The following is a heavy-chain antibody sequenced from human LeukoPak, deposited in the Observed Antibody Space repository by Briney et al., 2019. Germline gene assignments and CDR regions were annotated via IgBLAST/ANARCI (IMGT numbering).Heavy chain of an antibody. CDR1: GFTFSSYG. Sequence: GGSLRLSCAASGFTFSSYGMHWVRQAPGKGLEWVAVISYDGSNKYYADSVKGRFTISRDNSKNTLYLQMNSLRAEDTAVYYCAKDLPLDYWGQGTLVTVSS. CDR2: ISYDGSNK. V-gene: IGHV3-30*18. J-gene: IGHJ4*02. CDR3: AKDLPLDY.